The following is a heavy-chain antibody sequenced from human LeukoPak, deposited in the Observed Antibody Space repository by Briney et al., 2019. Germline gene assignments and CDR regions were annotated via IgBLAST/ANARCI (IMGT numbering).Heavy chain of an antibody. J-gene: IGHJ4*02. V-gene: IGHV4-34*01. CDR2: INHSGST. CDR3: ATSYGDTFFVY. Sequence: SETLSLTCAVYGGSFSGYYWSWIRQPPGKGLEWIGEINHSGSTNYNPSLKSRVTISVDTSKNQFSLKLSSVTAADTAVYYCATSYGDTFFVYWGQGTLVTVSS. CDR1: GGSFSGYY. D-gene: IGHD5-18*01.